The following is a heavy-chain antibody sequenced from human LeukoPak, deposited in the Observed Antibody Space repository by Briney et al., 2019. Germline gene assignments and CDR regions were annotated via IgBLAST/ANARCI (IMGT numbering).Heavy chain of an antibody. D-gene: IGHD2-2*01. J-gene: IGHJ4*02. CDR3: TRVMFVVVPAASDY. V-gene: IGHV3-49*04. CDR1: GLTFGDYA. Sequence: GGSLRLSCTASGLTFGDYAMSSVRHAQGKGLEWVGFVRSKPYGGTTEYAASVKGRFTISRDDPKSIAYLQMNSLKTEDTAVYYCTRVMFVVVPAASDYWGQGTLVTVSS. CDR2: VRSKPYGGTT.